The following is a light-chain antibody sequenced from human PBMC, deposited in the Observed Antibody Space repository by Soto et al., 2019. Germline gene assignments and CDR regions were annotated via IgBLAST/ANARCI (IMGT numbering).Light chain of an antibody. V-gene: IGKV1-39*01. J-gene: IGKJ4*01. CDR3: QQSYSTPLT. CDR2: AAS. Sequence: DIQMTQSPSSLSASVGDRVTITCRASQSISSYLNWYQQKPGKAPKLLIYAASRLQSGVPSRFSGTGSGTDFTLNISSLQPEDVATDYCQQSYSTPLTFGGGTKVEIK. CDR1: QSISSY.